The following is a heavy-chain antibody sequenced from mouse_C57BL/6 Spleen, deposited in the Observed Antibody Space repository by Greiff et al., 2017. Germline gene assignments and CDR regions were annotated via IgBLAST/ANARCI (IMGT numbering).Heavy chain of an antibody. D-gene: IGHD2-2*01. CDR1: GYTFTSYW. V-gene: IGHV1-64*01. Sequence: VQLQQPGAELVKPGASVKLSCKASGYTFTSYWMHWVKQRPGQGLEWIGMIHPNSGSTNYNVKFKSKATLTVDKSSSTAYMQLSSLTSEDSAVYYCAYGYDAGFAYWGQGTLVTVSA. J-gene: IGHJ3*01. CDR2: IHPNSGST. CDR3: AYGYDAGFAY.